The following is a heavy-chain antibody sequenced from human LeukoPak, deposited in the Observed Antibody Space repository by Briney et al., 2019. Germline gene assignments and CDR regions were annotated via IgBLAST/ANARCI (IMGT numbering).Heavy chain of an antibody. V-gene: IGHV3-21*01. J-gene: IGHJ5*02. D-gene: IGHD3-10*01. CDR1: GFTFSSYS. Sequence: GGSLRLSCAASGFTFSSYSMNWVRQAPGKGLEWVSSISSSSSYIYYADSVKGRFTISRDNDKNSLYLQMNSLRAEDTAVYYCARGGQRSGNWFDPWGQGTLVTVSS. CDR2: ISSSSSYI. CDR3: ARGGQRSGNWFDP.